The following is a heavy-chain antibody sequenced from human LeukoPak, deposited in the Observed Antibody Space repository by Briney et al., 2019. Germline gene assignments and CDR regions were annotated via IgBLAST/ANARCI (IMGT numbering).Heavy chain of an antibody. Sequence: GGSLRLSCAGSGFTFSSYDMNWVRQAPGKGLEWLAYISTSSRTIYYADSVKGRFTISRDNAKNSLYLQMNSLRAEDTAVYYCAREPSGYSYGYIDYWGQGTLVTVSS. CDR3: AREPSGYSYGYIDY. D-gene: IGHD5-18*01. CDR1: GFTFSSYD. V-gene: IGHV3-48*04. J-gene: IGHJ4*02. CDR2: ISTSSRTI.